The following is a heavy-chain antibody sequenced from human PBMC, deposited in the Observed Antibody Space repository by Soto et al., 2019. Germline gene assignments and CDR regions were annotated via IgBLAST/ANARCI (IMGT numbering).Heavy chain of an antibody. Sequence: SVKVSCKASGGTFSSYAISWVRQAPGQGLEWMGGIIPIFGTANYAQKFQGRVTITADESTSTAYMELSSLRSEDTAVYYCVRGAIVPFYYFDYWGQGTLGTVSS. CDR3: VRGAIVPFYYFDY. V-gene: IGHV1-69*13. CDR1: GGTFSSYA. D-gene: IGHD1-26*01. CDR2: IIPIFGTA. J-gene: IGHJ4*02.